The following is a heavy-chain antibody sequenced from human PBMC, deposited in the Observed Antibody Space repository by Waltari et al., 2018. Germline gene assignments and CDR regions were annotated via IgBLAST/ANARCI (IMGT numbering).Heavy chain of an antibody. CDR2: SNPNSGGT. Sequence: QEHLVQSGAEVKKPGASVKVSCKASGYTLTGNYIHWVRQAPGQGLEWMGWSNPNSGGTNYAQKVQCRVTVTRDTSISTAYMEVSSLRSDDTAVYYCAKSPWNGPLDYWGQGTLVTVPS. D-gene: IGHD2-8*01. CDR3: AKSPWNGPLDY. CDR1: GYTLTGNY. V-gene: IGHV1-2*02. J-gene: IGHJ4*02.